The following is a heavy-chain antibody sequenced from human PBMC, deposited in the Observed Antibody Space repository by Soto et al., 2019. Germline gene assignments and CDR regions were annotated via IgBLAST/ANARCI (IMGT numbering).Heavy chain of an antibody. J-gene: IGHJ4*02. D-gene: IGHD3-22*01. CDR1: GGSFSGYY. CDR2: INHSGST. Sequence: QVQLQQWGAGLLKPSETLSLTCAVYGGSFSGYYWSWIRQPPGKGLEWIGEINHSGSTNYNPSLKSRVPVSVDTSMNQFSRKLSSVTAADTAVYYCARIPLTVHDSSGYYPPGTPGHFDYGGQGTLVTVSS. CDR3: ARIPLTVHDSSGYYPPGTPGHFDY. V-gene: IGHV4-34*01.